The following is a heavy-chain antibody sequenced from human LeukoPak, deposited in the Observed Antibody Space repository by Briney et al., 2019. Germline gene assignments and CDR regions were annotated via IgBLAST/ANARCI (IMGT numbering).Heavy chain of an antibody. J-gene: IGHJ4*02. Sequence: GGSLRLSCAASGFTFSSYGMHWVRQAPGKGLEWVAVISYDGSNKYYADSVKGRFTISRDNSKNTLYLQMNSLRAEDTAVYYCAKDLAAGRVWDYFDYWGQGTLVTVSS. CDR2: ISYDGSNK. V-gene: IGHV3-30*18. CDR1: GFTFSSYG. CDR3: AKDLAAGRVWDYFDY. D-gene: IGHD6-19*01.